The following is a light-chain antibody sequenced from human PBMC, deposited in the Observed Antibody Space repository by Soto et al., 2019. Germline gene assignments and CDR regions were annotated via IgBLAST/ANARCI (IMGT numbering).Light chain of an antibody. CDR2: DAS. CDR3: QQYGNSPST. V-gene: IGKV3-20*01. Sequence: EVLLTQSPATLSLSTGESATLXXRASQSVSSNLAWYQQKPGQAPRIXIYDASNRATGIPARFSGTGSETDFTLTINRLEPEDFAVYYCQQYGNSPSTFGQGTRLEIK. J-gene: IGKJ5*01. CDR1: QSVSSN.